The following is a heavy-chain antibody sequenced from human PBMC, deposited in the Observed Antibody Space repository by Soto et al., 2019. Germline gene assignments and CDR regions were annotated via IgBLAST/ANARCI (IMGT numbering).Heavy chain of an antibody. CDR2: IHHSGST. CDR3: AGGTDYRWVL. J-gene: IGHJ6*02. CDR1: GGSISSYY. D-gene: IGHD4-4*01. Sequence: ETLSLTCTVSGGSISSYYWSWIRQPPGKGLEWIGYIHHSGSTNYNPSLRSRVTMSVDTSKNQFSLKLNSLTAADAAVYYCAGGTDYRWVLWGQGTTVTVSS. V-gene: IGHV4-59*12.